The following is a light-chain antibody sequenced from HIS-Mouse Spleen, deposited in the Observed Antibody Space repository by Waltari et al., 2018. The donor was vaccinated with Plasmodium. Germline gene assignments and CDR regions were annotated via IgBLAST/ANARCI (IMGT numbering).Light chain of an antibody. CDR1: SSDVGGHNY. CDR2: DFS. V-gene: IGLV2-14*03. CDR3: SSYTRSSTLVV. Sequence: QSALTQPASVSGSPGQSITISCTGTSSDVGGHNYVSWYQQHPGTAPKLMIYDFSNRPSGVSNRLSGAKSGNTASLTSSGLQAEDGADYYCSSYTRSSTLVVFGGGTKLTVL. J-gene: IGLJ2*01.